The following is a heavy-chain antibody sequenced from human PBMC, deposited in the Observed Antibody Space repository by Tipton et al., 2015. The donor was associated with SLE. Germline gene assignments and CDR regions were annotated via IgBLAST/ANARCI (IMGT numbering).Heavy chain of an antibody. V-gene: IGHV4-38-2*02. J-gene: IGHJ4*02. Sequence: TLSLTCTVSDYSIGSSYYWGWIRQPPGKGLEWIGSISYSGSTYYSLSLKARVSISLDTSKNQFSMRLSSVTAADTAIYYCARGTLEWSHEPDYWGQGTLVTVSS. CDR1: DYSIGSSYY. CDR3: ARGTLEWSHEPDY. D-gene: IGHD3-3*01. CDR2: ISYSGST.